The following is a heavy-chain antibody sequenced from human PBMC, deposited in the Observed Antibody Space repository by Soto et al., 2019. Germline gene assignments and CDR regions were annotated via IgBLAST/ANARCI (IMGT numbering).Heavy chain of an antibody. CDR1: GFIFSNYW. CDR2: ISNDGSIT. Sequence: GGSLRLSCEASGFIFSNYWMHWVRQTPGTGLVWVSRISNDGSITNYADSVKGRFTISGDNAKNTLYLQMNSLRAEDTAVYYCAKDLTWNQADYWGQGALVTVSS. J-gene: IGHJ4*02. V-gene: IGHV3-74*01. CDR3: AKDLTWNQADY. D-gene: IGHD1-1*01.